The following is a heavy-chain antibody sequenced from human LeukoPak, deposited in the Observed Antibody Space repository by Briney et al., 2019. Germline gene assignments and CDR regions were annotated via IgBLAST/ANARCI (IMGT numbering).Heavy chain of an antibody. CDR3: ARAVVYGDYVGAFDI. CDR1: GGSISSSSYY. Sequence: PSETLSLTCTVSGGSISSSSYYWGWIRQPPGKGLEWIGSIYYSGSTYYNPSLKSRVTISVDTSKNQFSLKLSSVTAADTAVYYCARAVVYGDYVGAFDIWGQGTMVTVSS. V-gene: IGHV4-39*01. CDR2: IYYSGST. D-gene: IGHD4-17*01. J-gene: IGHJ3*02.